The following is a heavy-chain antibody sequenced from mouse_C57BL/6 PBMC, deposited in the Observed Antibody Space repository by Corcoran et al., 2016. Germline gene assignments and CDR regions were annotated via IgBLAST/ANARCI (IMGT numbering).Heavy chain of an antibody. Sequence: QVTLKESGPGILQPSQTLSLACSVSGFSRSTFGMGVGWIRQPSGKGLEWLAHIWWDDDKYYNPALKSRLTISKDTSKNQVFFKIANVDTAVTATYYCARMGGYYGILAYWGQGTLVTVS. D-gene: IGHD2-1*01. CDR1: GFSRSTFGMG. J-gene: IGHJ3*01. CDR2: IWWDDDK. V-gene: IGHV8-8*01. CDR3: ARMGGYYGILAY.